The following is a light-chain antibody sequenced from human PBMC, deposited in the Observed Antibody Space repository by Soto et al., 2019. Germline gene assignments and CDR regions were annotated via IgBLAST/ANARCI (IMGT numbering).Light chain of an antibody. CDR1: QTISSW. CDR3: QHYNNYSEA. J-gene: IGKJ1*01. CDR2: KAS. Sequence: DIQITQSPSTLSSSVLERVTITCRASQTISSWLAWYQQKPGKAPKLLIYKASTLKSGVPSRFSGSGSGTEFTLTISSLQPDDFATYYCQHYNNYSEAFGQGTKVDIK. V-gene: IGKV1-5*03.